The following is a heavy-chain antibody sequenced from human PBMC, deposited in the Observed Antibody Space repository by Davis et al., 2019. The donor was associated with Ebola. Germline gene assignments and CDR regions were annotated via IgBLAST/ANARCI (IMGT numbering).Heavy chain of an antibody. CDR1: GGSLSGSY. J-gene: IGHJ6*03. Sequence: SETLSLTSAVYGGSLSGSYWNWVRQPPGQGLEWIGEIYHSGSTNYNPSLKSRVTISVDKSKNQFSLKLSSVTAADTAVYYCARLQGIADLVFYYYYYMDVWGKGTTVTVSS. CDR2: IYHSGST. V-gene: IGHV4-34*01. D-gene: IGHD6-13*01. CDR3: ARLQGIADLVFYYYYYMDV.